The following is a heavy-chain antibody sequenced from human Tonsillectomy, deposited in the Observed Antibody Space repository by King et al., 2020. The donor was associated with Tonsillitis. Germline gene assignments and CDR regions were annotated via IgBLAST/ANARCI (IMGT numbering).Heavy chain of an antibody. CDR1: GGTFSGYA. CDR2: IIPLFGAT. Sequence: VQLVESGAEVKKPGSSVKVSCKASGGTFSGYAISWVRQAPGQGLEWLGRIIPLFGATNYAQTFQGRVTITADESTSTAYMELSSLRSEDTAVYFCARVKEVGDYVSPFDYWGQGTLVTVSS. J-gene: IGHJ4*02. V-gene: IGHV1-69*18. D-gene: IGHD4-17*01. CDR3: ARVKEVGDYVSPFDY.